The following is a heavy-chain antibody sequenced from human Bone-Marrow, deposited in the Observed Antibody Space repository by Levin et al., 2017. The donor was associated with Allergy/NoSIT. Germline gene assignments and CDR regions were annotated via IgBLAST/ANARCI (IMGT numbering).Heavy chain of an antibody. V-gene: IGHV2-5*02. CDR1: GFSLNSGGMT. D-gene: IGHD1-1*01. J-gene: IGHJ4*02. CDR3: AHLLSLSVTTPFAS. Sequence: SGPTLVKPTQTLTLTCSFSGFSLNSGGMTVGWIRQPPGKTLEWLALIYWDDDKRYNPSLGSRLIITKDTSRNQVLLTLTVVDPLDTATYYCAHLLSLSVTTPFASWGQVTLVTVSS. CDR2: IYWDDDK.